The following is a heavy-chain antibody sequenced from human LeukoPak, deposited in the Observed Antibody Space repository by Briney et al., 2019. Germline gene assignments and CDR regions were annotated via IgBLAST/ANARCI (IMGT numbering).Heavy chain of an antibody. CDR2: ISYDGSNK. D-gene: IGHD6-13*01. J-gene: IGHJ4*02. V-gene: IGHV3-30*03. CDR3: ARDRPGGSSLDY. Sequence: GGSLRLSCAASGFTFSSYGMHWVRQAPGKGLEWVAVISYDGSNKYYADSVKGRFTISRDNSKNTLYLQMNSLRAEDTAVYYCARDRPGGSSLDYWGQGTLVTVSS. CDR1: GFTFSSYG.